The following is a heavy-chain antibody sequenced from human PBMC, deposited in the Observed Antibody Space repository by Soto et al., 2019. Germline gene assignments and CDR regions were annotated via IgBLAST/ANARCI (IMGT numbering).Heavy chain of an antibody. CDR3: AKYSDDILTGSYYYYYYMDV. V-gene: IGHV3-23*01. Sequence: EVQLLESGGGLVQPGGSLRLSCAASGFTFSSYAMSWVRQAPGKGLEWVSAISGSGGSTYYADSVKGRFTISRDNSKNTLYLQINSLRAEDTAVYYCAKYSDDILTGSYYYYYYMDVWGKGTTVTVSS. J-gene: IGHJ6*03. D-gene: IGHD3-9*01. CDR2: ISGSGGST. CDR1: GFTFSSYA.